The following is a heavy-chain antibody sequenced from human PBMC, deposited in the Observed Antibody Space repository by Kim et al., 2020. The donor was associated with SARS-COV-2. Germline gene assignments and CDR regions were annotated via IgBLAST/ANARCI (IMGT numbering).Heavy chain of an antibody. CDR3: AKGPCRAAAGTFLDPYW. D-gene: IGHD6-13*01. V-gene: IGHV3-30*18. CDR2: ISSDGSNR. Sequence: GGSLRLSCAASGFTFSSYGMHWVRQAPGKGLEWVAVISSDGSNRYYADSVKGRFTISRDNSKNTLYLQMNSLRVEDTAVYYCAKGPCRAAAGTFLDPYW. J-gene: IGHJ2*01. CDR1: GFTFSSYG.